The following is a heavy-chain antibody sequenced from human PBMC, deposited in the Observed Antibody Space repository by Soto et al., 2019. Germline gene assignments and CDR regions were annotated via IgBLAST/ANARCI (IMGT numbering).Heavy chain of an antibody. CDR2: SSHGGST. J-gene: IGHJ4*02. CDR3: ARPLAGQTVGGFAH. Sequence: QLQLQESGPGLVRPSETLSLTCTVSGDSITSNNFYWGWIRQAPGLGLEWIGSSSHGGSTYYNPSLKSRVPVSVDTSKNQYSLRLSSVTAADTAVYFCARPLAGQTVGGFAHWGQGTLVTVSS. V-gene: IGHV4-39*01. CDR1: GDSITSNNFY. D-gene: IGHD1-26*01.